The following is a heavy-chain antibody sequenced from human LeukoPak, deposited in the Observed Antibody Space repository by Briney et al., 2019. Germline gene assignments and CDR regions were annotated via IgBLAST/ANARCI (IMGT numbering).Heavy chain of an antibody. CDR1: GGSFSGYY. Sequence: SETLSLTCADYGGSFSGYYWSWIRQPPGKGLEWIGEINHSGSTNYNPSLKSRVTISVDTSKNQFSLKLSSVTAADTAVYYCATRTSVYDFWSGYYNPDAFHYWGQGTLVTVSS. V-gene: IGHV4-34*01. J-gene: IGHJ4*02. CDR3: ATRTSVYDFWSGYYNPDAFHY. D-gene: IGHD3-3*01. CDR2: INHSGST.